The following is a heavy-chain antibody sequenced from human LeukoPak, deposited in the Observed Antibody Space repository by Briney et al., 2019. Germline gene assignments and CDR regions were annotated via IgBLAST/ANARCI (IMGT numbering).Heavy chain of an antibody. CDR1: GYSFTSYW. J-gene: IGHJ4*02. V-gene: IGHV5-51*01. Sequence: GESLKISCKGSGYSFTSYWIGWVRQMPGKGLEWMGIIYPGDSDTRYSPSFQGQVTISADTSISTAYLQWSSLKASDTAMYYCARRGYTIFGVVTYYFDYWGQGTLVTVSS. CDR2: IYPGDSDT. CDR3: ARRGYTIFGVVTYYFDY. D-gene: IGHD3-3*01.